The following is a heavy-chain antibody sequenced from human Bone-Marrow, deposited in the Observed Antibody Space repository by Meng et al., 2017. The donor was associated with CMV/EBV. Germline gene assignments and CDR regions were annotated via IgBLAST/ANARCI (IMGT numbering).Heavy chain of an antibody. Sequence: SLKISCAASGFTFDDYAMHWVRQAPGKGLEWVSGISWNSGSIGYADSVKGRFTISRDNAKNSLYLQMNSLRAEDTALYYCAKGDNLRGIPYFDYWGQGTLVTVSS. CDR3: AKGDNLRGIPYFDY. CDR1: GFTFDDYA. J-gene: IGHJ4*02. D-gene: IGHD1-14*01. V-gene: IGHV3-9*01. CDR2: ISWNSGSI.